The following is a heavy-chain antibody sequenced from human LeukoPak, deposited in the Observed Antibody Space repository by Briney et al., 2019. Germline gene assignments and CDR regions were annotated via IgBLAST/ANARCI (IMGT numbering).Heavy chain of an antibody. CDR3: ASFDH. Sequence: GGSLRLSCAASGFTLSSYWMSWVRQAPGKGLEWVANINQDGSEKYYVDSVKGRFTISRDNAKNSLYLQMNSLRAEDTAVYYCASFDHWGQGTLVTVSS. V-gene: IGHV3-7*01. CDR2: INQDGSEK. CDR1: GFTLSSYW. J-gene: IGHJ4*02.